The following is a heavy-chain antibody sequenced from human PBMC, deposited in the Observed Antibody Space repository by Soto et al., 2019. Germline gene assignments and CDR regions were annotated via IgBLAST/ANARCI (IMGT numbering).Heavy chain of an antibody. D-gene: IGHD6-19*01. V-gene: IGHV5-10-1*01. CDR2: IDPSDSYT. CDR1: GYNFTSYW. J-gene: IGHJ4*02. CDR3: ARGRVAVAPLYY. Sequence: GESLKISCKGSGYNFTSYWIDWVRQMPEKGLEWMGRIDPSDSYTNYSPSFQGHVTISADKTISTAYLQWSSLKASDTAMYYCARGRVAVAPLYYWGQGTLVPVSS.